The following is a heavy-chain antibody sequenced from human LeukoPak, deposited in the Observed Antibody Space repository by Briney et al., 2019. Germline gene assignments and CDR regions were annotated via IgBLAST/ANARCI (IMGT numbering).Heavy chain of an antibody. J-gene: IGHJ4*02. V-gene: IGHV4-59*01. CDR1: GGSISSYY. CDR2: IYYSGST. CDR3: ARGRHGDHDY. Sequence: SETLSLTCTVSGGSISSYYWSWIRQPPGKGLEWTGYIYYSGSTNYNPSLKSRVTISVDTSKNQFSLKLSSVTAADTAVYYCARGRHGDHDYWGQGTLVTVSS. D-gene: IGHD4-17*01.